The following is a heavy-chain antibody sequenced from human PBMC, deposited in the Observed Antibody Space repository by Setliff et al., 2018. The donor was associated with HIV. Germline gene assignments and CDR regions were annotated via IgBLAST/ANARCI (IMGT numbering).Heavy chain of an antibody. CDR3: ARDGAPASLFLDY. CDR2: ISGSSGDI. Sequence: GGSLRLSCAASGFTFSDYYMIWIRQAPGKGLECVSFISGSSGDIYYADSVRGRFTISRDNTDNSLYLQMNSLRAEDTAVYYCARDGAPASLFLDYWGQGTLVTVSS. CDR1: GFTFSDYY. D-gene: IGHD6-13*01. V-gene: IGHV3-11*01. J-gene: IGHJ4*02.